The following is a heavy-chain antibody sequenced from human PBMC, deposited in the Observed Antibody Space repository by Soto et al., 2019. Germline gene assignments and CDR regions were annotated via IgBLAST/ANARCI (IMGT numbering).Heavy chain of an antibody. CDR2: IYHSGST. D-gene: IGHD4-17*01. V-gene: IGHV4-4*02. Sequence: QVQLQESGPGLVKPSGTLSLTCAVSSGSISSSNWWSWVRQPPGKGLEWIGEIYHSGSTNYNPSLKSRVTISVDKSKNQFSLKLSSVTAADTAVYYCARRQSTVTTLWASYWFDPWGQGTLVTVSS. J-gene: IGHJ5*02. CDR3: ARRQSTVTTLWASYWFDP. CDR1: SGSISSSNW.